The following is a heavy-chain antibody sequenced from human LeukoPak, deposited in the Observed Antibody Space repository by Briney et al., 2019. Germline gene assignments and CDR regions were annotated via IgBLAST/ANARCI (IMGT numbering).Heavy chain of an antibody. V-gene: IGHV4-39*01. CDR2: IYYSGST. CDR1: GDSISSSNYY. CDR3: ASLYAYDSSSYSHYFGY. D-gene: IGHD3-22*01. J-gene: IGHJ4*02. Sequence: SETLSLTCTVSGDSISSSNYYWAWIRQPPGKGLEWIGSIYYSGSTYYNPSLKSRVTISLDTSKNQFSLKLSSVTAEDTAVYFCASLYAYDSSSYSHYFGYWGQGTLVTVSS.